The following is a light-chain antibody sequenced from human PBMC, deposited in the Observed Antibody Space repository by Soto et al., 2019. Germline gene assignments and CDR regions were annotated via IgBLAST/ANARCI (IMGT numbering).Light chain of an antibody. J-gene: IGKJ5*01. V-gene: IGKV3-20*01. CDR1: QSVSIL. CDR2: GAS. Sequence: EAVLTQSPATLSLSPGERATLSCRASQSVSILLAWYQQKPGQAPRLLIYGASSRATGIPDRFSGTGSETDFTLTISRLEPEDFAVYYCQQYDNSPITFGQGTRLEI. CDR3: QQYDNSPIT.